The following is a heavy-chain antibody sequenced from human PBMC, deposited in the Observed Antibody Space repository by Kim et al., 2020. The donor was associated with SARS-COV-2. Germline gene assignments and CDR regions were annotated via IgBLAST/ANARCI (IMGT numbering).Heavy chain of an antibody. V-gene: IGHV3-7*01. Sequence: GGSLRLSCAASGFTFSSYWMSWVRQAPGKGLEWVANIKQDGSEKYYVDSVKGRFTISRDNAKNSLYLQMNSLRAEDTAVYYCARSGSYLVNWFDPWGQGTLVTVSS. CDR2: IKQDGSEK. CDR3: ARSGSYLVNWFDP. CDR1: GFTFSSYW. J-gene: IGHJ5*02. D-gene: IGHD1-26*01.